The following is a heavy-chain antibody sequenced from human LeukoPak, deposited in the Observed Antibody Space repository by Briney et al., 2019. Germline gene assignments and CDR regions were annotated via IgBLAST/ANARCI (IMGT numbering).Heavy chain of an antibody. Sequence: AGGSLRLSCAASGFTVSSNYMSWVRQAPGKGLEWVSVIDSGGSTYYADSVKGRFSISRDNSKNTLYLQMNSLRADDTAVYYCARAGSGQWYIDYWGQGTLVTVSS. D-gene: IGHD6-19*01. CDR2: IDSGGST. CDR1: GFTVSSNY. CDR3: ARAGSGQWYIDY. V-gene: IGHV3-66*01. J-gene: IGHJ4*02.